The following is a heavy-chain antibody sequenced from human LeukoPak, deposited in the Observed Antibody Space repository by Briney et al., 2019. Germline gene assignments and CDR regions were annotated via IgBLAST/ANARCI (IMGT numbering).Heavy chain of an antibody. V-gene: IGHV3-48*04. D-gene: IGHD6-13*01. J-gene: IGHJ3*02. CDR2: ISSSSSTI. CDR3: AKAYYKIAAAGPDAFDI. Sequence: GGSLRLSCAASGFTFSTYSMTWVRQAPGKGLEWVSYISSSSSTIYYADSVKGRFTISRDNAKNSLYLQMNSLRAEDTAVYYCAKAYYKIAAAGPDAFDIWGQGTMVTVSS. CDR1: GFTFSTYS.